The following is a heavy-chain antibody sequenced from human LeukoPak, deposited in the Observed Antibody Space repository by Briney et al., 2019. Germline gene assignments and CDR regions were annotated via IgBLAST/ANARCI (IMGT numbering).Heavy chain of an antibody. CDR2: ISGSGGST. CDR3: AKPLIAVAGTSAFDY. CDR1: GFSFDDYA. D-gene: IGHD6-19*01. J-gene: IGHJ4*02. V-gene: IGHV3-23*01. Sequence: GGSLRLSCAASGFSFDDYAMHWVRQAPGKGLEWVSAISGSGGSTYYADSMKGRFTISRDNSKNTLYLQMNSLRAEDTAVYYCAKPLIAVAGTSAFDYWGQGTLVTVSS.